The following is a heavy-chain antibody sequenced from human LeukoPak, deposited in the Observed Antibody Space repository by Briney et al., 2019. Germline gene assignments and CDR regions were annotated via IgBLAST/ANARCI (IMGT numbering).Heavy chain of an antibody. CDR3: ASIGHIRYFDWLLFEDAFDI. D-gene: IGHD3-9*01. CDR2: IKQDGSEK. Sequence: GGSLRLSCAASGFTFSSYWMSWVRQAPGKGLEWVANIKQDGSEKYYVDSVKGRFTISRDNAKNSLYLQMNSLRAEDTAVYYCASIGHIRYFDWLLFEDAFDIWGQGTMVTVSS. V-gene: IGHV3-7*01. CDR1: GFTFSSYW. J-gene: IGHJ3*02.